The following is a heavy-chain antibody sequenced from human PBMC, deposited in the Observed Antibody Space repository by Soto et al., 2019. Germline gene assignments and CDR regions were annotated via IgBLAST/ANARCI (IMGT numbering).Heavy chain of an antibody. D-gene: IGHD2-15*01. V-gene: IGHV3-33*01. CDR1: GFTFSSYG. Sequence: QVQLVESGGGVVQPGRSLRLSCAASGFTFSSYGMHWVRQAPGKGLEWVAVIWYDGSNKYYADSVKGRFTISRDTSKNTLYPQMNSLRAEDTAVYYCARDGYWSGGSCYSVPVFDYWGQGTLVTVSS. CDR2: IWYDGSNK. J-gene: IGHJ4*02. CDR3: ARDGYWSGGSCYSVPVFDY.